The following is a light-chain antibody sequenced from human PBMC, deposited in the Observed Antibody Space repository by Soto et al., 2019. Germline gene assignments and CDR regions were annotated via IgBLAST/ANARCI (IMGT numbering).Light chain of an antibody. CDR3: CSYAGSYTPFYD. J-gene: IGLJ1*01. V-gene: IGLV2-11*01. CDR2: DVS. CDR1: SSDVGGYNY. Sequence: QSALTQPRSVSGSPGQSVTISCTGTSSDVGGYNYVSWYQQHPGKAPKLMIYDVSKRPSGVPDRFSGSKSGNTASLTISGLQAEDEADYYCCSYAGSYTPFYDFGTGTKLTVL.